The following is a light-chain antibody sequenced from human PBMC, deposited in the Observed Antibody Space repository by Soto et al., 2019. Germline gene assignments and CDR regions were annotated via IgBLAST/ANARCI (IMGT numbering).Light chain of an antibody. CDR2: SNN. CDR1: SSNIGSNT. V-gene: IGLV1-44*01. J-gene: IGLJ2*01. Sequence: QAVVTQPPSASGTPGQRVTISCSGSSSNIGSNTVNWYQQLPGTAPKLLIYSNNQRPSGVPDRFSGSKSGTSASLAISGLQSEDEADYYCAAWDDSLNGHVVFGGGTKLTVL. CDR3: AAWDDSLNGHVV.